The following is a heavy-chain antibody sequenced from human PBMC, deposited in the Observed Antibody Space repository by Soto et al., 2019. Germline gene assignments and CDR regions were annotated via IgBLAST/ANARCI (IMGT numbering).Heavy chain of an antibody. CDR1: GDSIDNSYW. CDR3: ASWVGLHLPRLY. J-gene: IGHJ4*02. V-gene: IGHV4-4*02. CDR2: IYHSGTT. D-gene: IGHD4-4*01. Sequence: QVQLQESGPGLVKPSGTLALTCAVSGDSIDNSYWWTCVRQSPGKGLEWIGDIYHSGTTNYNTSLECLVTISDVRSKNAFSLSLDSVTAAETGGYYWASWVGLHLPRLYWGQGAVVTVSS.